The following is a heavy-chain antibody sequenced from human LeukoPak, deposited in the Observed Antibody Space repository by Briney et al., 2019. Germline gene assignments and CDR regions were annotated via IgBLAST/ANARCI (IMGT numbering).Heavy chain of an antibody. CDR1: GGSISSYY. CDR2: IYYSGST. Sequence: PSETLSLTCTVSGGSISSYYWSWIRQPPGKGLEWIGYIYYSGSTNYNPSLKSRVTISVDTSKNQFSLKLSSVTAADTAVYYCARNEDSYGDYFDPWGQGTLVTVSS. J-gene: IGHJ5*02. V-gene: IGHV4-59*01. D-gene: IGHD4-17*01. CDR3: ARNEDSYGDYFDP.